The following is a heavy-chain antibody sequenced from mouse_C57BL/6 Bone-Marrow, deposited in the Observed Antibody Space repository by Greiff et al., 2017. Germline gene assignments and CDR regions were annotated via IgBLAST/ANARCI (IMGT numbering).Heavy chain of an antibody. CDR2: IDPSDSYT. Sequence: QVQLQQPGAELVMPGASVKLSCKASGYTFTSYWMNWVKQRPGQGLEWIGEIDPSDSYTNYNQKFKGKATLTVDKSSSTAYMLLSSLTSADSAVYYCEIESMDYWGQGTSLTVSS. CDR1: GYTFTSYW. J-gene: IGHJ4*01. CDR3: EIESMDY. V-gene: IGHV1-69*01.